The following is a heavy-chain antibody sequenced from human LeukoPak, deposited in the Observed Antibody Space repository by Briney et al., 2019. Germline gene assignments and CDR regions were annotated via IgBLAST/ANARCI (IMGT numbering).Heavy chain of an antibody. J-gene: IGHJ4*02. CDR3: AREYGSGWYDY. CDR2: ISSSSSYI. CDR1: GXTFSSYI. Sequence: PGGSLRLSCAASGXTFSSYIVNWVRQAPGKGLEWVSSISSSSSYIYYAESVKGRFTISRDNAKNSLYLQMNSLTAEDTAVYYCAREYGSGWYDYWGQGTLVTVSS. D-gene: IGHD6-19*01. V-gene: IGHV3-21*01.